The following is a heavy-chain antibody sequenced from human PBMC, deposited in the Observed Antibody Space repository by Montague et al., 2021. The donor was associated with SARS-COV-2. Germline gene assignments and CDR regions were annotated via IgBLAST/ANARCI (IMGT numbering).Heavy chain of an antibody. CDR3: ARGAPTITMIVVVFTGAGWYFDL. D-gene: IGHD3-22*01. V-gene: IGHV4-59*12. J-gene: IGHJ2*01. CDR1: GGSINSSY. Sequence: SKTLSLTCTVSGGSINSSYWSWIRQPPGKGLEWIGYIYYRGSTNYNPSLKTRVTISVDTSKNQFSLKLSSVTAADTAVYYCARGAPTITMIVVVFTGAGWYFDLWGRGTLVTVSS. CDR2: IYYRGST.